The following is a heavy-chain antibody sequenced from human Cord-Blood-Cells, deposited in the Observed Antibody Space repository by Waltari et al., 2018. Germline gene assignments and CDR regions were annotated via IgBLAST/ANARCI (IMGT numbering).Heavy chain of an antibody. CDR2: INHSGST. CDR3: ARGSGRGMDV. D-gene: IGHD3-10*01. J-gene: IGHJ6*02. Sequence: YWSWIRQPPGKGLEWIGEINHSGSTNYNPSLKSRVTISVDTSKNQFSLKLSSVTAADTAVYYCARGSGRGMDVWGQGTTVTVSS. V-gene: IGHV4-34*01. CDR1: Y.